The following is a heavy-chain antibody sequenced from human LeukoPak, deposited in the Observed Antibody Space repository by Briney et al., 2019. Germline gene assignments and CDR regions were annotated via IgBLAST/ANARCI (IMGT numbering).Heavy chain of an antibody. D-gene: IGHD4-23*01. CDR3: ASCTRTVVTVFDY. J-gene: IGHJ4*02. V-gene: IGHV4-31*03. Sequence: PSQTLSLTCTVSGGSISSGGYYWSWIRQHPGKGLEWIGYIYYSGSTYYNPSLKSRVTISVDTSKNQFSLKLSSVTAADTAVYYCASCTRTVVTVFDYWGQGTLVTVSS. CDR1: GGSISSGGYY. CDR2: IYYSGST.